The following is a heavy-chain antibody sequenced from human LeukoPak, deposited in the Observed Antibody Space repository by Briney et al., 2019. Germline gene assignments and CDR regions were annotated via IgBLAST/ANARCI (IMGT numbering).Heavy chain of an antibody. V-gene: IGHV3-23*01. D-gene: IGHD3-22*01. CDR2: IRGSGSST. Sequence: PGGSLRLSCAASGFTVSSNYMSWVRQAPGKGLEWVSTIRGSGSSTYYADSVKGRFTISRDNSKNTLYLQMNSLRAEDTAVYYCARDPGAYYYDSSGYSRFDPWGQGTLVTVSS. CDR1: GFTVSSNY. CDR3: ARDPGAYYYDSSGYSRFDP. J-gene: IGHJ5*02.